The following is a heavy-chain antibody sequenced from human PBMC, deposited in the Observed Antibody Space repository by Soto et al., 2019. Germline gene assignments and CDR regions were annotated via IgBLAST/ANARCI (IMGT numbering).Heavy chain of an antibody. CDR2: INCRSGGT. V-gene: IGHV1-2*02. Sequence: ASVKVSCKTSGYVFTGYYLHWVRQAPGQGLEWMGWINCRSGGTTYTQKFQGRVTLTMDTSTSTAYMELSSLISDDTALYYCMRGASARDSSGYPYYFDPWGQGTLVTLS. CDR3: MRGASARDSSGYPYYFDP. D-gene: IGHD3-22*01. CDR1: GYVFTGYY. J-gene: IGHJ4*02.